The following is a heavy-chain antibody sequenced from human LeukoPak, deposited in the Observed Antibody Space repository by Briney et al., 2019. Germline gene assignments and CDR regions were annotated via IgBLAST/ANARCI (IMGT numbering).Heavy chain of an antibody. V-gene: IGHV1-2*02. J-gene: IGHJ4*02. CDR2: INPNSGGT. D-gene: IGHD3-10*01. CDR1: GYTFTGYY. CDR3: ARTMVRGVIYFDC. Sequence: GASVKVSCKASGYTFTGYYMHWVRQAPGQGLEWMGWINPNSGGTNYAQKFQGRVTMTRDTSISTAYMELSRLRSDDTAVYYCARTMVRGVIYFDCWGQGTLVTVSS.